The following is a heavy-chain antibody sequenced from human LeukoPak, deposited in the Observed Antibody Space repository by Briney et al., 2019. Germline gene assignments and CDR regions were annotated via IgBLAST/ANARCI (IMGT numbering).Heavy chain of an antibody. J-gene: IGHJ4*02. D-gene: IGHD6-19*01. V-gene: IGHV3-11*01. CDR1: GFTFSLYA. CDR3: AREGRWLVLGSDY. Sequence: GGSLRLSCSASGFTFSLYAMHWIRQAPGKGLEWVSYISSSGSTIYYADSVKGRFTISRDNAKNSLYLQMNSLRAEDTAVYYCAREGRWLVLGSDYWGQGTLVTVSS. CDR2: ISSSGSTI.